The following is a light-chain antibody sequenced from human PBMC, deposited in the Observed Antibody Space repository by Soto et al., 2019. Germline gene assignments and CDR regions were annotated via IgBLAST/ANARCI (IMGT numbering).Light chain of an antibody. CDR1: SSDVGGYNR. J-gene: IGLJ1*01. V-gene: IGLV2-18*02. CDR2: DVS. Sequence: QSVLTQPPSVSGSPVQSVTISCTGTSSDVGGYNRVSWYQQPPGKAPKLLIYDVSNRPSGGSTRFSGSKSGNTASLTISGLQAEDEADYYCTSSATGSAYVFGPGTKVTV. CDR3: TSSATGSAYV.